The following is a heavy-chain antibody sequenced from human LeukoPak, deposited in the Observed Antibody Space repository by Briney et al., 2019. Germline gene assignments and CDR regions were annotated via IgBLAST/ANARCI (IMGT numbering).Heavy chain of an antibody. CDR3: ARNRRGPAAIDY. CDR1: GGSFSGYY. V-gene: IGHV4-34*01. J-gene: IGHJ4*02. Sequence: PSETLSLTCAVYGGSFSGYYWSWIRQPLGKGLEWIGEINHSGSTNYNPSLKSRVTISVDTSKNQFSLKLSSVTAADTAVYYCARNRRGPAAIDYWGQGTLVTVSS. CDR2: INHSGST. D-gene: IGHD2-2*01.